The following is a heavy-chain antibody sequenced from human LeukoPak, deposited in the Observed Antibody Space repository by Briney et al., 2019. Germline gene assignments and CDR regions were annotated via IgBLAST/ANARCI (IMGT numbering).Heavy chain of an antibody. CDR3: ARGGSGSYYKMMVGYY. J-gene: IGHJ4*02. D-gene: IGHD3-10*01. V-gene: IGHV4-61*02. Sequence: PSETLSLTCTVSGDSISSSYYWSWIRQPAGKGLEWVGRIYTIGYTNYNPSLKSRVTISVDTSKNHFSLKLSSVPAADTAVYYCARGGSGSYYKMMVGYYWGQGTLVTVSS. CDR2: IYTIGYT. CDR1: GDSISSSYY.